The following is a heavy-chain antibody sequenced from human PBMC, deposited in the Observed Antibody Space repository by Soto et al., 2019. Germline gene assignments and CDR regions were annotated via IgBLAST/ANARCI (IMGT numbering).Heavy chain of an antibody. V-gene: IGHV1-18*01. J-gene: IGHJ4*02. CDR2: ISAHNGNT. Sequence: QVHLVQSGAEVKKPGASVKVSCKASDYTFTSYGITWVRQAPGQGLEWMGWISAHNGNTDYAQKLQGRVIVTRDTSTSTAYMELRSLESDDTAVYYCARGRYGEYWGQGALVTVSS. CDR3: ARGRYGEY. D-gene: IGHD3-10*01. CDR1: DYTFTSYG.